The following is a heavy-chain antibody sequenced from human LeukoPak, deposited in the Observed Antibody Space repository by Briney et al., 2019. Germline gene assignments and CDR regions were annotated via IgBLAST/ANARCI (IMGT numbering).Heavy chain of an antibody. CDR3: AEGSGYNWNPFDS. D-gene: IGHD1-20*01. V-gene: IGHV3-9*01. J-gene: IGHJ4*02. Sequence: PGRPLRLSCAASGFVFDDYAMHWVRQAPGKGPEWVAGISWNSGSIDYADSVKGRFTISRDNAKKSMSLQMNSLRAEDTALYYCAEGSGYNWNPFDSWGQGTLVTVSS. CDR2: ISWNSGSI. CDR1: GFVFDDYA.